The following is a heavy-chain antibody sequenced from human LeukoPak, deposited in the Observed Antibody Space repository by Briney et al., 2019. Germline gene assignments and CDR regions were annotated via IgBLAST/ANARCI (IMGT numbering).Heavy chain of an antibody. CDR2: ISDSGRTT. CDR3: ASWAGNTQSDSWSGPFDY. V-gene: IGHV3-48*04. D-gene: IGHD3-3*01. J-gene: IGHJ4*02. CDR1: GFTFSSYT. Sequence: GGSLRLSCAASGFTFSSYTMNWVRQPPGKGLEWVSYISDSGRTTFYADSVKGRFTISRDNAKNSLYLQMSSLRVEDTAVYYCASWAGNTQSDSWSGPFDYWGQGTLVTVSS.